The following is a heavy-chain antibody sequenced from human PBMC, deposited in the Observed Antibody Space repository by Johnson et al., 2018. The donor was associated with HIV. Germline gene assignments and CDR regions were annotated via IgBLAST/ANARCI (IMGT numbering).Heavy chain of an antibody. V-gene: IGHV3-7*03. CDR3: ARPPDPYGSGWYVGAFDI. J-gene: IGHJ3*02. CDR2: IKQDGSEK. Sequence: EVHLVESGGGLVQPGGSLRLSCAASGFTFSSYWMSWVRQAPGKGLEWVANIKQDGSEKYYVDSVKGRFTISRDNAKNSLYLQINSLRAEDTALYYCARPPDPYGSGWYVGAFDIWGQGTMVTVSS. D-gene: IGHD6-19*01. CDR1: GFTFSSYW.